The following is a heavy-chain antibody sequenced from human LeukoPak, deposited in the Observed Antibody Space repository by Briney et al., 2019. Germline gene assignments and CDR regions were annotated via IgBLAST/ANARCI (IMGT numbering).Heavy chain of an antibody. CDR1: GYTFSNHG. CDR3: ARDEWQQLVLIEY. D-gene: IGHD6-13*01. V-gene: IGHV1-18*01. J-gene: IGHJ4*02. Sequence: GASVKVSCKASGYTFSNHGISWVRQAPRQGLEWMGWISGYNGNTNYAQNFQGRVTMTTDTSTSTAYMELRSLRHDDTAIYYCARDEWQQLVLIEYWGQGTLVTVSS. CDR2: ISGYNGNT.